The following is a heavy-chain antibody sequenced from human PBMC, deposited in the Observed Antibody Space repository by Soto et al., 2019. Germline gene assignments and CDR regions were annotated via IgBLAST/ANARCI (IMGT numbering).Heavy chain of an antibody. J-gene: IGHJ6*02. D-gene: IGHD2-15*01. CDR1: GYTFTSYG. CDR2: ISDYNGNT. V-gene: IGHV1-18*01. Sequence: QVQLVQSGAEVKKHGASVKVSCKASGYTFTSYGISWVRQAPGQGLEWMGWISDYNGNTNYAQKLQGRVTMTTDTSTSEACMELRSLRSGYTAVYYCARELFCSGGSRSSDYAYYGMDFWGQCTTVTVSS. CDR3: ARELFCSGGSRSSDYAYYGMDF.